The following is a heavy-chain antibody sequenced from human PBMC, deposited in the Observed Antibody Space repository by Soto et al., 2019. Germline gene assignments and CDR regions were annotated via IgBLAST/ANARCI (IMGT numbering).Heavy chain of an antibody. D-gene: IGHD1-26*01. V-gene: IGHV1-69*13. CDR1: GGTFSSYA. J-gene: IGHJ4*02. Sequence: ASVKVSCKASGGTFSSYAISWVRQAPGQGLEWMGGIIPIFGTANYAQKFQGRVTITADESTSTAYMELSSLRSEDTAVYYCARGPGSGSYYVYFDYWGQGTLVTVSS. CDR2: IIPIFGTA. CDR3: ARGPGSGSYYVYFDY.